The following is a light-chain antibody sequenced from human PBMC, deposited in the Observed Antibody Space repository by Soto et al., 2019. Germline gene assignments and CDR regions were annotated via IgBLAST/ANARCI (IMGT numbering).Light chain of an antibody. CDR1: SSNVGSNY. CDR3: AVWDDRLSGPHWE. Sequence: QSVLTQPSSASGTPGQRVTISCSGSSSNVGSNYVYWYQRLPGTAPKLLIYRDDQRPSGVPDRFSGSKSATSASLAISGLRSEDEADYFCAVWDDRLSGPHWEFGGGTKLTVL. CDR2: RDD. V-gene: IGLV1-47*01. J-gene: IGLJ3*02.